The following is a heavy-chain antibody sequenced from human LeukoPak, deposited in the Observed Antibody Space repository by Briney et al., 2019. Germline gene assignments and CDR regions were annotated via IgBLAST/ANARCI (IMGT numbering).Heavy chain of an antibody. Sequence: GGSLRLSCTASGFTFGDYAMSWFRQAPGKGLEWVGFIRSKAYGGTTEYAASVKGRFTISRDDSKSIAYLQMNSLKTEDTAVYYCTSGGHDYGDYEDYWGQGTLVTVSS. J-gene: IGHJ4*02. CDR3: TSGGHDYGDYEDY. V-gene: IGHV3-49*03. CDR1: GFTFGDYA. D-gene: IGHD4-17*01. CDR2: IRSKAYGGTT.